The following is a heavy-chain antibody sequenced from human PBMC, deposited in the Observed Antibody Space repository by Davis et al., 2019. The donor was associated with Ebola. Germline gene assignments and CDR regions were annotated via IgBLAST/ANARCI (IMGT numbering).Heavy chain of an antibody. CDR2: ISSSSSYI. J-gene: IGHJ4*02. V-gene: IGHV3-21*01. Sequence: GESLKISCAASGFTFSSYSMNWVRQAPGKGLEWVSSISSSSSYIYYADSVKGRFTISRDNAKNSLYLQMNSLRAEDTAVYYCAKAVTFDYWGQGTLVTVSS. CDR1: GFTFSSYS. CDR3: AKAVTFDY. D-gene: IGHD4-17*01.